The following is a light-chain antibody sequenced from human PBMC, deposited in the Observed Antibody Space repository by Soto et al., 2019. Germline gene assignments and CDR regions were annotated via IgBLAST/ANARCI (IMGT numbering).Light chain of an antibody. V-gene: IGKV3-11*01. J-gene: IGKJ5*01. CDR3: QQRNIWPPVT. CDR1: PSVTNY. CDR2: GAF. Sequence: PVERATLSCRASPSVTNYLAWYQQKPSQPPRLLIYGAFNRAAGIPARFSGSGSGTDFTLTISSLEPEDSAVYYCQQRNIWPPVTFGQGTRLEIK.